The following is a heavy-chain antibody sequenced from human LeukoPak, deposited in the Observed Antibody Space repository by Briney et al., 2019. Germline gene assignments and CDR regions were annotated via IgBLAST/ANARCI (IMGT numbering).Heavy chain of an antibody. V-gene: IGHV3-23*01. CDR2: ISGSGGST. Sequence: PGGSLRLSCAASGLSFSDYWMQWVRQAPGKGLEWVSAISGSGGSTYYADSVKGRFTISRDNSKNTLYLQMNSLRAEDTAVYYCAKDPKEWFGELLSNYWGQGTLVTVSS. D-gene: IGHD3-10*01. J-gene: IGHJ4*02. CDR3: AKDPKEWFGELLSNY. CDR1: GLSFSDYW.